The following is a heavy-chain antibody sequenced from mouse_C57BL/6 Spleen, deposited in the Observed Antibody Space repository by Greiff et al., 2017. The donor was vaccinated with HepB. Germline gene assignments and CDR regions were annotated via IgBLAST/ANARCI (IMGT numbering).Heavy chain of an antibody. CDR3: ARAPLYYGSSYWYFDV. CDR2: INPSNGGT. D-gene: IGHD1-1*01. J-gene: IGHJ1*03. CDR1: GYTFTSYW. Sequence: QVQLQQPGTELVKPGASVKLSCKASGYTFTSYWMHWVKQRPGQGLEWIGNINPSNGGTNYNEKFKSKATLTVDKSSSTAYMQLSSLTSEDSAVYYCARAPLYYGSSYWYFDVWGTGTTVTVSS. V-gene: IGHV1-53*01.